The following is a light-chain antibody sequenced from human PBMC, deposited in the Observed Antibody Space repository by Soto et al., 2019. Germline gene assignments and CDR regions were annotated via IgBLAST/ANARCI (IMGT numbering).Light chain of an antibody. CDR2: DAS. Sequence: EIVLTQSPATLSLSPGERATLSCRASQSVSSYLAWYQQKPGQTPRLLIYDASNRATGIPARFSGSGSGTDFTLTISSLEPEDFAVDYCQHRYNWLITFGQGTRLESK. CDR3: QHRYNWLIT. CDR1: QSVSSY. V-gene: IGKV3-11*01. J-gene: IGKJ5*01.